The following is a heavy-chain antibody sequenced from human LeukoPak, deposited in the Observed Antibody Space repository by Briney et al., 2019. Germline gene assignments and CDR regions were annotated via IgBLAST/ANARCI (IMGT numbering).Heavy chain of an antibody. Sequence: GGSLRLSCAASGFTFSSYVMHWVRQAPGKGLERVAVIWYDGGNKYYADSVKGRFTLSRDNSKNTLYLQMNSLRAEDTAVYYCARVAPIYSTSLYYLDYWGQGTLVTVSS. CDR1: GFTFSSYV. D-gene: IGHD6-13*01. CDR3: ARVAPIYSTSLYYLDY. J-gene: IGHJ4*02. V-gene: IGHV3-33*01. CDR2: IWYDGGNK.